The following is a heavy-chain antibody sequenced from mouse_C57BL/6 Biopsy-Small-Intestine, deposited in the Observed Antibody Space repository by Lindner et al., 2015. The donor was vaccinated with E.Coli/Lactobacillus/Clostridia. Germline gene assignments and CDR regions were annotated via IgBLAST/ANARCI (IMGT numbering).Heavy chain of an antibody. CDR3: ARSFNWDYYAMDY. J-gene: IGHJ4*01. Sequence: VQLQESGTELVKPGASVKLSCKSSGYTFINYWITWMKQRPGQGLEWIGDVYPGGGSTNYNEKFKTKATLTVDTSSSTAYMQLSSLTSEDTAVYYCARSFNWDYYAMDYWGQGTSVTVSS. V-gene: IGHV1-55*01. CDR1: GYTFINYW. CDR2: VYPGGGST. D-gene: IGHD4-1*01.